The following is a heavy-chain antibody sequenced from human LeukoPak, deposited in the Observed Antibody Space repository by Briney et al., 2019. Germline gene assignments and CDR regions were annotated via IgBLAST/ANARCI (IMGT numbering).Heavy chain of an antibody. CDR2: IRANGGDT. D-gene: IGHD2-15*01. Sequence: GGSLRLSCAASGFTFREYSMSWVRQAPGKGLEWVSNIRANGGDTYYTDSVKGRFTISRDNSKNTLYLEMNSLRAEDTAVYYCANGGYTTSFDPWGQGTLVTVSS. V-gene: IGHV3-23*01. J-gene: IGHJ5*02. CDR1: GFTFREYS. CDR3: ANGGYTTSFDP.